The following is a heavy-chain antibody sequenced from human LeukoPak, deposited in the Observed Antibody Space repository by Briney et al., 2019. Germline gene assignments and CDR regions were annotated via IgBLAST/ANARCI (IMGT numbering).Heavy chain of an antibody. V-gene: IGHV3-30-3*01. D-gene: IGHD3-22*01. CDR2: MSYDGSNK. Sequence: PGGSLRLSCAASGFTFSSYAMHWVRQAPGKGLQWVAVMSYDGSNKYYADSVKGRFTISRDNSKNTLYLQMNSLRAEDTAVYYCARDRDYYDNYYSDYWGQGTLVTVSS. CDR1: GFTFSSYA. CDR3: ARDRDYYDNYYSDY. J-gene: IGHJ4*02.